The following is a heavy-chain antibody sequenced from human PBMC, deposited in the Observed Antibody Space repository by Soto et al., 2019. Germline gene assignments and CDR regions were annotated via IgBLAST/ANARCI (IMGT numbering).Heavy chain of an antibody. Sequence: PSETLSLTCALYGGSFSGYYWSWIRQPPGKGLEWIGEINHSGSTNYNPSLKSRVTISVDTSKNQFSLKLSSVTAADTAVYYCARGPMVRGVITGYYYYYMDVWGKGTTVTV. CDR3: ARGPMVRGVITGYYYYYMDV. J-gene: IGHJ6*03. V-gene: IGHV4-34*01. D-gene: IGHD3-10*01. CDR2: INHSGST. CDR1: GGSFSGYY.